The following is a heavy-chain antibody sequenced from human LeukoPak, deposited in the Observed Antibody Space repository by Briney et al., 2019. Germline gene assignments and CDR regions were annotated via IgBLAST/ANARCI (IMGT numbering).Heavy chain of an antibody. CDR1: GYTFTGYY. J-gene: IGHJ6*02. D-gene: IGHD3-22*01. CDR2: INPSGGST. Sequence: VKVSCKASGYTFTGYYMHWVRQAPGQGLEWMGIINPSGGSTSYAQKFQGRVTMTRDTSTNTVYMELSSLRSEDTAVYYCARDGPKSSMIVVVHYGMDVWGHGTTVTVSS. V-gene: IGHV1-46*01. CDR3: ARDGPKSSMIVVVHYGMDV.